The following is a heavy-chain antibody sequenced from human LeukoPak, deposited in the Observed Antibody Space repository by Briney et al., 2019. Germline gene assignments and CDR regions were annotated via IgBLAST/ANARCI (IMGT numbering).Heavy chain of an antibody. CDR1: GGSISSYY. D-gene: IGHD1-1*01. V-gene: IGHV4-59*01. Sequence: SETLSLTCTVSGGSISSYYWSWIRQPPGKGLEWIGYIYTSGSTNYNPSLKSRVTMSVDTSKNQFSLKLSSVTAADTAVYYCARDGVRERSPNYYYYGMDVWGQGTTVTVSS. CDR3: ARDGVRERSPNYYYYGMDV. J-gene: IGHJ6*02. CDR2: IYTSGST.